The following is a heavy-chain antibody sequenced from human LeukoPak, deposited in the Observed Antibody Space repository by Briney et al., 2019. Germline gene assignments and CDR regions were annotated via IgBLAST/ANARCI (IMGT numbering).Heavy chain of an antibody. CDR3: AIQKADLITMIRGIIAY. J-gene: IGHJ4*02. CDR2: IKPDGSEK. Sequence: PGGSLRLSCAASGFTFSSYWMTWVRQAPGKGLEWVANIKPDGSEKYYVDSVKGRFTISRDNAKNSLDLQMNSLRAEDTAVYYCAIQKADLITMIRGIIAYWGQGTLVTVSS. D-gene: IGHD3-10*01. V-gene: IGHV3-7*01. CDR1: GFTFSSYW.